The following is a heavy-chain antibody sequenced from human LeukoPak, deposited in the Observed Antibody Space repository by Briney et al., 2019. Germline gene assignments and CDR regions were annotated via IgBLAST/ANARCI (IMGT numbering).Heavy chain of an antibody. Sequence: SSETLSLTCTVSGDSISGDYWSWIRQPAGKGLEWIGRIYTSGSTNYNPSLKSRVTMSVDTSKNQFSLKLSSVTAADTAVYYCAREATLYSLDVWGQGTTVTVSS. V-gene: IGHV4-4*07. D-gene: IGHD2-15*01. J-gene: IGHJ6*02. CDR3: AREATLYSLDV. CDR1: GDSISGDY. CDR2: IYTSGST.